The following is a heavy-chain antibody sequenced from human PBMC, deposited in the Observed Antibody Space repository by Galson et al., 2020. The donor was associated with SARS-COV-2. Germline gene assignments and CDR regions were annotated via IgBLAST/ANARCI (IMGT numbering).Heavy chain of an antibody. V-gene: IGHV3-21*01. Sequence: GGSLRLSCAASGFTFSSYSMNWVRQAPGKGLEWVSSISSSSSYIYYADSVKGRFTISRDNAKNSLYLQMNSLRAEDTAVYYCAREVAAAGKLGPNSPNYYYYYYMDVWGKGTTVTVSS. CDR2: ISSSSSYI. D-gene: IGHD6-13*01. J-gene: IGHJ6*03. CDR1: GFTFSSYS. CDR3: AREVAAAGKLGPNSPNYYYYYYMDV.